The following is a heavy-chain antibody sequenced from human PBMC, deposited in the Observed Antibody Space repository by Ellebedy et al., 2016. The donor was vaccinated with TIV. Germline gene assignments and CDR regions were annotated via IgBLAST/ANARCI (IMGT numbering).Heavy chain of an antibody. CDR1: GFTFSSYG. Sequence: GESLKISCAASGFTFSSYGMHWVRQAPGKGLEWVAFIRYDGSNKYYADSVKGRFTISRDNAKNSLYLQMNSLRAEDTAVYYCARDGLGYAPYYYYYGMDVWGQGTTVTVSS. D-gene: IGHD2-8*01. J-gene: IGHJ6*02. CDR3: ARDGLGYAPYYYYYGMDV. CDR2: IRYDGSNK. V-gene: IGHV3-30*02.